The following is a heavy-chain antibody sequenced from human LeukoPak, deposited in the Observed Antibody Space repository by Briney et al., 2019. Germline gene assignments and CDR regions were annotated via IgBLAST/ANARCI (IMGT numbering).Heavy chain of an antibody. CDR1: GCTFTSYG. D-gene: IGHD4-17*01. CDR2: ISAYNGNT. J-gene: IGHJ4*02. CDR3: ARGSDYGDYGDY. Sequence: ASVKVSCKASGCTFTSYGISWVRQAPGQGLEWIGWISAYNGNTNYAQKLQGRVTMTTDTSTTTAYMELRSLRSDDTAVYFCARGSDYGDYGDYWGQGTLVTVSS. V-gene: IGHV1-18*01.